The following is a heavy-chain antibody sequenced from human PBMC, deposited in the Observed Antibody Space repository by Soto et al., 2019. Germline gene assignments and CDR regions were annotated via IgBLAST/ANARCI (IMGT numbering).Heavy chain of an antibody. CDR3: ARVIVVVPAGSTYYYGMDV. CDR1: GFTFSSYW. V-gene: IGHV3-7*01. Sequence: GGSLRLSCAASGFTFSSYWMSWVRQAPGKGLEWVANIKQDGSEKYYVDSVKGRFTISRDNAKNSLYLQMDSLRAEDTAVYSCARVIVVVPAGSTYYYGMDVWGQGTTVTVSS. D-gene: IGHD2-2*01. J-gene: IGHJ6*02. CDR2: IKQDGSEK.